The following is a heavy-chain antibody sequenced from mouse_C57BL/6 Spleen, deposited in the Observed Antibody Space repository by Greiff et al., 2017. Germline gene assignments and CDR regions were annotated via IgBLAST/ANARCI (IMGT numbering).Heavy chain of an antibody. CDR3: ASGSGYMDY. J-gene: IGHJ2*01. CDR2: IDPSDSYT. V-gene: IGHV1-69*01. D-gene: IGHD1-1*01. CDR1: GYTFTSYW. Sequence: VQLQQPGAELVMPGASVKLSCKASGYTFTSYWMHWVKQRPGQGLEWIGEIDPSDSYTNYNQKFKGKSTLTVDKSSITAYMQLSSLTSEDSAVYDSASGSGYMDYWGQGTTLTVSS.